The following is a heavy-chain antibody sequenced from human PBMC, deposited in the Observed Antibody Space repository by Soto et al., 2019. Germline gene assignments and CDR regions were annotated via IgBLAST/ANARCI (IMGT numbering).Heavy chain of an antibody. CDR3: ARGIFGVVIILGLGAMDV. V-gene: IGHV3-21*01. CDR1: GFTFSSYI. CDR2: ISSSSSYI. Sequence: PGGSLRLSCAASGFTFSSYIMNGVRQAPGKGLEWVSSISSSSSYIYYADSVKGRFTISRDNAKNSLYLQMNSLRAEDTAVYYCARGIFGVVIILGLGAMDVWGQGTTVTVSS. J-gene: IGHJ6*02. D-gene: IGHD3-3*01.